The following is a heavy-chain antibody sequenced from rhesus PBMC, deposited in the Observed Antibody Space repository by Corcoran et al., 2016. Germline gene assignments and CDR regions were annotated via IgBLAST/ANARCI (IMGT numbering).Heavy chain of an antibody. J-gene: IGHJ4*01. D-gene: IGHD4-23*01. CDR3: AGAEYSNYPDY. CDR2: LDGNSASP. Sequence: QVKLQQWGEGLVKPSETLSLTCAVYGGYITGYYWRGIRQLPGKGLEGIGNLDGNSASPTYTPPLKNRVTISNDTSKNQFSLKLSSVTAADTAVYYCAGAEYSNYPDYWGQGVLVTVSS. V-gene: IGHV4-73*01. CDR1: GGYITGYY.